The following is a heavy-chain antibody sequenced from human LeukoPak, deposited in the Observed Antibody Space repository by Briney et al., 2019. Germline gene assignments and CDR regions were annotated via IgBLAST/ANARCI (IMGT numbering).Heavy chain of an antibody. CDR3: GRVILGEAKSPIDC. D-gene: IGHD3-10*01. J-gene: IGHJ4*02. Sequence: SETLSLTCTVSGGSISSSSYSWGWIRQSPGKGLEWIGTIYHSGRTYYIPSLKSRVTISVDTSKNQFSLKLTSVTAADTAVYYCGRVILGEAKSPIDCWGQGTLVTVSS. V-gene: IGHV4-39*01. CDR2: IYHSGRT. CDR1: GGSISSSSYS.